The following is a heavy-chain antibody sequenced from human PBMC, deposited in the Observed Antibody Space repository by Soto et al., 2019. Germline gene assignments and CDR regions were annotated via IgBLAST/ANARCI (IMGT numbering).Heavy chain of an antibody. CDR1: GGTFSSYA. J-gene: IGHJ4*02. CDR2: IIPIFGTA. CDR3: ATGDGIVVVVAWEY. Sequence: QVQLVQSGAEVKKPGSSVKVSCKASGGTFSSYAISWVRQAPGQGLEWMGGIIPIFGTANYAQKFQGRVTITADESTSTAYRELSSLRSEDTAVYYCATGDGIVVVVAWEYWGQGTLVTVSS. D-gene: IGHD2-15*01. V-gene: IGHV1-69*01.